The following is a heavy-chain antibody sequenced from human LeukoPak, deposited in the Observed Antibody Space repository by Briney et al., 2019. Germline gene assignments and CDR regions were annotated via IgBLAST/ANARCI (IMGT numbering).Heavy chain of an antibody. J-gene: IGHJ4*02. CDR3: ARDWDTNDY. D-gene: IGHD5-18*01. Sequence: SVKVSCKASGGTFSSYAISWVRQAPGQGLEWMGWINPNSGGTNYAQKFQGRVTMTRDTSISTAYMELSRLRSDDTAVYYCARDWDTNDYWGQGTLVTVSS. CDR2: INPNSGGT. V-gene: IGHV1-2*02. CDR1: GGTFSSYA.